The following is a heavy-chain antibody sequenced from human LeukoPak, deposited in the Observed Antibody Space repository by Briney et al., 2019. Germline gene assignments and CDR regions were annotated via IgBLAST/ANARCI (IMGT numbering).Heavy chain of an antibody. V-gene: IGHV1-2*06. Sequence: ASVKVSCKASGYTFTGYYMHWVRQAPGQGLEWMGRINPNSGGTNYAQKFQGRVTMTRDTSISTAYMELSRRRSDDTAVYYCARRRTLNWFDPWGQGNLVTVSS. CDR2: INPNSGGT. CDR3: ARRRTLNWFDP. CDR1: GYTFTGYY. J-gene: IGHJ5*02. D-gene: IGHD1-14*01.